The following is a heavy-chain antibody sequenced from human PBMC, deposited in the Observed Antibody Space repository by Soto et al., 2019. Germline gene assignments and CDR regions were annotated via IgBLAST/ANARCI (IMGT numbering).Heavy chain of an antibody. CDR3: AKDFTIFGVVITYGMDV. D-gene: IGHD3-3*01. J-gene: IGHJ6*02. CDR1: GFTFSRYA. Sequence: EVQLLESGGGLVQPGGSLRLSCAASGFTFSRYAMSWVRQAPGKGLEWVSAISGSGGSTYYADSVKGRFTISRDNSKNTLYLQMNSLRAEDTAVYYCAKDFTIFGVVITYGMDVWGQGTTVTVSS. V-gene: IGHV3-23*01. CDR2: ISGSGGST.